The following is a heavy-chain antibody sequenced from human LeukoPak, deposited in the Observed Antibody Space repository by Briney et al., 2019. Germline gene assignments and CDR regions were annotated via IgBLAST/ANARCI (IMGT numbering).Heavy chain of an antibody. J-gene: IGHJ4*02. CDR3: ASFYDYVWGSYRDHFDY. D-gene: IGHD3-16*02. Sequence: PSEPLSLTCTVSGGSITTSSYYWGWIRQPPGKGLEWIGSIYYSGSTYYKPSLKSRVTISVDTSKNQFSLKLSSVTAADTAVYYCASFYDYVWGSYRDHFDYWGQGTLVTVSS. CDR1: GGSITTSSYY. V-gene: IGHV4-39*01. CDR2: IYYSGST.